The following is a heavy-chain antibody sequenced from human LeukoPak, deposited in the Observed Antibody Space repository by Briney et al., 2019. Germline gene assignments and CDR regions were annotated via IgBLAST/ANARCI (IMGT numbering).Heavy chain of an antibody. CDR3: ARETNSYDSSGPHAYYFDY. D-gene: IGHD3-22*01. V-gene: IGHV4-39*07. CDR1: GGSISSSGYC. CDR2: IDYSGNT. Sequence: SETLSLTCTVSGGSISSSGYCWGWIRQPPGKGLEWIGSIDYSGNTNYNPSLKSRVTISVDMSKNQFSLKLSSVTAADTAVYYCARETNSYDSSGPHAYYFDYWGQGTLVTVSS. J-gene: IGHJ4*02.